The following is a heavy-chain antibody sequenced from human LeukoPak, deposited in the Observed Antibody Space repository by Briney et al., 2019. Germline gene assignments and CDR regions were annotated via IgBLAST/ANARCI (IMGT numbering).Heavy chain of an antibody. CDR2: ISWNSGSI. V-gene: IGHV3-9*01. CDR1: GFTFDDYA. Sequence: PGRSLRLSCAASGFTFDDYAMHWVRQAPGKGLEWVSGISWNSGSIDYADSVKGRFTISRDNAKNSLYLQMNSLRAEDTAVYYCAKDAGKYCSSTSCYIHGDYWGQGTLVTVSS. CDR3: AKDAGKYCSSTSCYIHGDY. D-gene: IGHD2-2*02. J-gene: IGHJ4*02.